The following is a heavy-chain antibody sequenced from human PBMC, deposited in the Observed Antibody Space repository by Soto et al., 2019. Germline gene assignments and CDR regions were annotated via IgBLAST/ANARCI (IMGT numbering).Heavy chain of an antibody. D-gene: IGHD3-3*01. CDR2: IYYSGST. CDR1: GGSISSSSYY. J-gene: IGHJ4*02. Sequence: PSETLSLTCTVSGGSISSSSYYWGWIRQPPGKGLEWIGSIYYSGSTYYNPSLKSRVTISVDTSKNQFSLKLSSVTAADTAVYYCARLSRHRRTSITIFGVVTYYFDYWGRGTLVTVSS. CDR3: ARLSRHRRTSITIFGVVTYYFDY. V-gene: IGHV4-39*01.